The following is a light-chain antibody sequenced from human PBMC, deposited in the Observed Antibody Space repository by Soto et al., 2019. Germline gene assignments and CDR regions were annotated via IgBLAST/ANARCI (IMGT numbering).Light chain of an antibody. V-gene: IGKV4-1*01. CDR2: WAS. CDR3: QQYYLTPLT. Sequence: DIVMTQSPESLDVSLGERATINCKSSQSVLYSSNNKNYLAWYQQKPGQPPKLLIYWASTRESGVPDRFSGSGSGTDFTLTISILQAEDVAVYYCQQYYLTPLTFGGGTKVEIK. CDR1: QSVLYSSNNKNY. J-gene: IGKJ4*01.